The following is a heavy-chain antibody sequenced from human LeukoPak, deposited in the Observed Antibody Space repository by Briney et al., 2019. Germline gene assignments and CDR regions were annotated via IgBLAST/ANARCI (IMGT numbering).Heavy chain of an antibody. D-gene: IGHD3-10*01. J-gene: IGHJ4*02. V-gene: IGHV4-39*01. CDR3: AAGEAGFDY. CDR2: IYYSGST. Sequence: SETLSLTCTVSGGSISRSGYYWGWIRQPPGKGLEWIGSIYYSGSTYYNPSLKSRVTISVGTSKNQFSLKLSSVTAADTAVYYCAAGEAGFDYWGQGTLVTVSS. CDR1: GGSISRSGYY.